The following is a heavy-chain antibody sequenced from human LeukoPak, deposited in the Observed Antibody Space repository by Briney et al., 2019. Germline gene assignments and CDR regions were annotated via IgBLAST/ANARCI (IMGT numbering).Heavy chain of an antibody. V-gene: IGHV5-51*01. D-gene: IGHD5-12*01. CDR2: IYPGDSDT. Sequence: GDPLQISCKGSGYSFTRYWIGWARPMPRKGLEWMGHIYPGDSDTRHSPAFQDQVTISAEKSTSTAYLQSRSLKASDTAMYYCASHQTNSGYDNFDYWGQGTLVTVSS. CDR1: GYSFTRYW. J-gene: IGHJ4*02. CDR3: ASHQTNSGYDNFDY.